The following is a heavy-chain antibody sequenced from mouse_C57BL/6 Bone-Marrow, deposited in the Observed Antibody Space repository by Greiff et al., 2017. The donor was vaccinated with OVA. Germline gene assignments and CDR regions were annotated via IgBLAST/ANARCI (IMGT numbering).Heavy chain of an antibody. CDR2: INPSSGYT. D-gene: IGHD2-4*01. J-gene: IGHJ3*01. Sequence: VQLQESGAELARPGASVKMSCKASGYTFTSYTMHWVKQRPGQGLEWIGYINPSSGYTKYNQKFKDKATLTADKSSSTAYMQLSSLTSEDSAVYYCAREGLRPFAYWGQGTLVTVSA. CDR1: GYTFTSYT. CDR3: AREGLRPFAY. V-gene: IGHV1-4*01.